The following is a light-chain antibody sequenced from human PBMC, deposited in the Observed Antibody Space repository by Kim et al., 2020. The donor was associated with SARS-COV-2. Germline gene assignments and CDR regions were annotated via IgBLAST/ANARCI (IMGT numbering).Light chain of an antibody. CDR3: QSYDSDIWV. CDR1: SGSVASKF. J-gene: IGLJ3*02. Sequence: NFMLTQTPSVSESPGKTVTISCTRSSGSVASKFVQWYQQRPGSAPTTLIYENDERPSGVPDRFSGSIDISSNSASLTVSGLKTEDEADYYCQSYDSDIWVFGGGTQLTVL. V-gene: IGLV6-57*04. CDR2: END.